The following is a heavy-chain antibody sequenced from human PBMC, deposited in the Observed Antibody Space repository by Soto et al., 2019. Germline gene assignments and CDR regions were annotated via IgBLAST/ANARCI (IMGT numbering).Heavy chain of an antibody. V-gene: IGHV3-23*01. CDR2: ISGSGGST. J-gene: IGHJ4*02. D-gene: IGHD2-15*01. Sequence: GFRRVSCEASGCTFSSDAMSWVRQAPGKGLEWVSAISGSGGSTYYADSVKVRFTISRDNSKNTLYLQMNSLRAEDNAVYYCAKVGRPLDYWGQGTLVTVSS. CDR3: AKVGRPLDY. CDR1: GCTFSSDA.